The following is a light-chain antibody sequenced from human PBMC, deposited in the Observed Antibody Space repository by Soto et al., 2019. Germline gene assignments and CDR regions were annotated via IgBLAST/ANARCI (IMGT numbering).Light chain of an antibody. CDR1: HTVGTY. V-gene: IGKV1-39*01. CDR3: QQSLDFPFT. J-gene: IGKJ4*01. CDR2: FTS. Sequence: DIQMTQSPSSLSASIGDRVTITCRASHTVGTYLNWYQQKPGKAPRLLISFTSNLQDGVPSRFSGSGSGADFTLAISSLQDEDFATYFCQQSLDFPFTFGGGTEVGIK.